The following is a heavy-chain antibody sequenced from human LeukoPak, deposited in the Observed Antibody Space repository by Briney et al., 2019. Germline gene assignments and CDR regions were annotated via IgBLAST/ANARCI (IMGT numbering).Heavy chain of an antibody. V-gene: IGHV3-48*03. CDR3: ARDLTMPQYYFDH. D-gene: IGHD4/OR15-4a*01. J-gene: IGHJ4*02. CDR2: ISSSSYNI. Sequence: SGGSLRLSCEASGFSFNTYEMNWVRQAPGKGPEWVAYISSSSYNIYYADFVEGRFTISRDNAKNSVYLQMTSLRVEDTAVYYCARDLTMPQYYFDHWGQGTLVTVSS. CDR1: GFSFNTYE.